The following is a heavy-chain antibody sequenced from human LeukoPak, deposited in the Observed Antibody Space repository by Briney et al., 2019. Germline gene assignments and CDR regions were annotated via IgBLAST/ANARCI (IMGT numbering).Heavy chain of an antibody. CDR2: INPNSGGT. CDR3: AREEGVGTTSPYHYYLDV. Sequence: GASVKVSCKASGYTFTGYYMHWARQAPGQGLEWMGWINPNSGGTNYAQKFQGRVTMTRDTSISTAYMELSRLRSDDTAVYYCAREEGVGTTSPYHYYLDVWGKGTTVTVSS. V-gene: IGHV1-2*02. J-gene: IGHJ6*03. D-gene: IGHD1-7*01. CDR1: GYTFTGYY.